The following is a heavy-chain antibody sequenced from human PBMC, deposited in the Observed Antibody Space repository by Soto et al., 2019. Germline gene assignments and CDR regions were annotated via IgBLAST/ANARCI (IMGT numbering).Heavy chain of an antibody. Sequence: ASVKVSCKASGYTFTSYGVNWVRQATGQGLEWMGWMNPNSGNTGYAQKFQGRVTMTRNTSISTAYMELSSLRSDDTAVYYCARGGYCSSTSCFPYYYYGMDVWGQGTTVTVSS. CDR3: ARGGYCSSTSCFPYYYYGMDV. J-gene: IGHJ6*02. D-gene: IGHD2-2*01. CDR1: GYTFTSYG. V-gene: IGHV1-8*01. CDR2: MNPNSGNT.